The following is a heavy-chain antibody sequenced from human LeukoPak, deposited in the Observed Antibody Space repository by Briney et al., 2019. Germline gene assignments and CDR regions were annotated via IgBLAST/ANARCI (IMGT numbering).Heavy chain of an antibody. CDR2: INPSGGST. D-gene: IGHD4/OR15-4a*01. CDR3: ARDRVLQPAGNWFDP. CDR1: GYTFTSYY. J-gene: IGHJ5*02. V-gene: IGHV1-46*01. Sequence: ASVTVSCKASGYTFTSYYMHWVRQAPGQGLEWMGIINPSGGSTSYAQKFQGRVTMTRDTSTSTVYMELSSLRSEDTAVYYCARDRVLQPAGNWFDPWGQGTLVTVSS.